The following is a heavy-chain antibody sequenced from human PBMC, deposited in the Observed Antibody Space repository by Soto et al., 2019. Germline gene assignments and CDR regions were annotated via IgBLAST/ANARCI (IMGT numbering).Heavy chain of an antibody. CDR3: ARVRGRGITIFGVVKVTALDI. V-gene: IGHV1-18*01. Sequence: GASVKVSCKASGYTFTSYGISWVRQAPGQGLEWMGWISAYNGNTNYAQKLQGRVTMTTDTSTSTAYMELRSLRSDDTAVYYCARVRGRGITIFGVVKVTALDIWGQGTMVTVSS. CDR2: ISAYNGNT. J-gene: IGHJ3*02. D-gene: IGHD3-3*01. CDR1: GYTFTSYG.